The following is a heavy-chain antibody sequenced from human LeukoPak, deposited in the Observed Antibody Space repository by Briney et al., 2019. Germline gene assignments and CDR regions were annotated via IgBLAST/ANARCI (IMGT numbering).Heavy chain of an antibody. CDR3: ARTYYDSWGYYEVTY. V-gene: IGHV4-59*01. CDR2: IFHSGNT. CDR1: GGSMNSYY. D-gene: IGHD3-22*01. Sequence: SETLSLTCTVSGGSMNSYYWSWIRQPPGKGLEWIGHIFHSGNTNDNPSLKSRVTISLDPSKNQFSLRLRSVTAADTAVYYCARTYYDSWGYYEVTYWGQGTLVTVSS. J-gene: IGHJ4*02.